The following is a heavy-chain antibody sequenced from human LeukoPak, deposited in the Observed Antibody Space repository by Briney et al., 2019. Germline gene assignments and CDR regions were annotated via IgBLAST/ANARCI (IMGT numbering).Heavy chain of an antibody. D-gene: IGHD3-9*01. Sequence: QPGGSLRLSCAASGFTFSSSAMSWVRQGPGKGLEWVSVTTGSGGRTNYADSVKGRFTISRDNSKNTLYLQMNSLRAEDTAVYYCAKHLFDDILTVIIYWGQGTLVTVSS. CDR3: AKHLFDDILTVIIY. V-gene: IGHV3-23*01. CDR1: GFTFSSSA. CDR2: TTGSGGRT. J-gene: IGHJ4*02.